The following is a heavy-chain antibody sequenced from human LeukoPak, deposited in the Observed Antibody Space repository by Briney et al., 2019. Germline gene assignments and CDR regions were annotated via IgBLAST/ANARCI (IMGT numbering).Heavy chain of an antibody. CDR2: IWYDGSNK. D-gene: IGHD3-22*01. V-gene: IGHV3-33*08. CDR3: GILHFYDTSDYYLDAFDI. CDR1: VVTFCTYF. J-gene: IGHJ3*02. Sequence: GGSLRLSCSASVVTFCTYFIRGGRQAPGKGLEWVAVIWYDGSNKYYADSVRGRFTISRDNSKNTLYLQMNSPRAEDTAVYYCGILHFYDTSDYYLDAFDIWGEGTMVTVSS.